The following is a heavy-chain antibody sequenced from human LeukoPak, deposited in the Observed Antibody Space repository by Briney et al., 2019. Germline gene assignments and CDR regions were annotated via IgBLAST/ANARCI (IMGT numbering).Heavy chain of an antibody. D-gene: IGHD2-15*01. V-gene: IGHV3-21*04. J-gene: IGHJ4*02. Sequence: GSLRLSCAASGFTFSRYSMNWVRQAPGKGLEWVSSISIGNTYIYYADSVKGRFTISRDNAKNSLYLQRNSLRDEDTALYYCARGYCSSGSCYSPAFDYWGQGTLVTVSS. CDR2: ISIGNTYI. CDR1: GFTFSRYS. CDR3: ARGYCSSGSCYSPAFDY.